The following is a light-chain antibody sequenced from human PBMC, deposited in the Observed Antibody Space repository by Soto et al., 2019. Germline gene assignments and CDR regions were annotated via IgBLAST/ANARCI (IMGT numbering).Light chain of an antibody. Sequence: QPVSVSGSPGQSITISCTGTSSDVGGYNYVSWYQQHPGKAPKLMIYDVSNRPSGVSNRFSGSKSGNTASLTISGLQAEDEADYYCSSYTSSSTSVVFGGGTKLTVL. CDR1: SSDVGGYNY. CDR3: SSYTSSSTSVV. V-gene: IGLV2-14*01. J-gene: IGLJ2*01. CDR2: DVS.